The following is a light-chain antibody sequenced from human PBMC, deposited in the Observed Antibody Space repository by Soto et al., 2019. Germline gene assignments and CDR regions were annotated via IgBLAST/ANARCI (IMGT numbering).Light chain of an antibody. J-gene: IGKJ5*01. CDR3: MQALQTPPIT. CDR1: QTLSIGS. Sequence: EIVLTQSPDTLSLSPGERATLFCRASQTLSIGSLAWYQQKPGQAPQLLIYLGSNRSSGVPDRFSGSGSGTDFTLKISRVEAEDVGAYYCMQALQTPPITFGQGTRLEIK. V-gene: IGKV2-28*01. CDR2: LGS.